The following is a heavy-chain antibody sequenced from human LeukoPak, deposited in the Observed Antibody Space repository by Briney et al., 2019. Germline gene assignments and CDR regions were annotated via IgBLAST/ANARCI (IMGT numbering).Heavy chain of an antibody. Sequence: GGSLRLSCAASGFTFSDYYMSWIRQAPGKGLEWVSFISSSGSTIYYADSVKGRFTISRDNAKNSLYLQMNSLRAEDTAVYYCARVVFRRSKGEGYYDSSGSYDYWGQGTLVTVSS. CDR3: ARVVFRRSKGEGYYDSSGSYDY. CDR1: GFTFSDYY. CDR2: ISSSGSTI. V-gene: IGHV3-11*01. J-gene: IGHJ4*02. D-gene: IGHD3-22*01.